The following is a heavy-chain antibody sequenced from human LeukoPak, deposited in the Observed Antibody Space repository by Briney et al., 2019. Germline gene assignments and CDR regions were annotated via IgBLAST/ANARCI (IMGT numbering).Heavy chain of an antibody. CDR2: ISSSGSTI. V-gene: IGHV3-11*04. J-gene: IGHJ3*02. Sequence: GGSLRLSCAASGFTFSDYYMSWIRQAPGKGLEWVSYISSSGSTIYCADSVKGRFTISRDNAKNSLYLQMNSLRAEDTAVYYCARGDDFWSGPHDSWNYEGAFDIWGQGTMVTVSS. CDR3: ARGDDFWSGPHDSWNYEGAFDI. CDR1: GFTFSDYY. D-gene: IGHD3-3*01.